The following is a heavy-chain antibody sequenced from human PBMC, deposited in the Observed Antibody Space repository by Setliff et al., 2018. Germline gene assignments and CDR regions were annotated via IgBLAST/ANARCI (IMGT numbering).Heavy chain of an antibody. CDR1: GGSISSGGFY. Sequence: PSETLSLTCSVSGGSISSGGFYWSWIRQSAGRGLEWIGHFHTGGANDYNLSLKSRVTISLDSSKNQFSLRLSSVTAADAAVYFCARESATIGEFPLYYFDKWGQGIPVTVSS. CDR3: ARESATIGEFPLYYFDK. V-gene: IGHV4-61*09. D-gene: IGHD3-10*01. J-gene: IGHJ4*02. CDR2: FHTGGAN.